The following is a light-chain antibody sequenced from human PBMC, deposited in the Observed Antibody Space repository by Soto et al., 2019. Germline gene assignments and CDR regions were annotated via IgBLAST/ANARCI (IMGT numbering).Light chain of an antibody. CDR3: QQYNSWPPIT. CDR2: DAS. V-gene: IGKV3-15*01. CDR1: ESVSRN. Sequence: EVVMTQSPATLSVSPGERATLSCRASESVSRNLAWYQQKPGQAPRLLICDASTRATGIPDRFSGGGSGTEFTLTISSLQSEDFAVYYCQQYNSWPPITFGQGTRLEIK. J-gene: IGKJ5*01.